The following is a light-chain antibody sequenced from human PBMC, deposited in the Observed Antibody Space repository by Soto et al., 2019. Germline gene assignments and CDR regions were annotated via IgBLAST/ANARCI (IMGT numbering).Light chain of an antibody. CDR1: SSDVGAYNY. Sequence: QSALTQPASVSGSPGQSITISCTGTSSDVGAYNYVSWYQPHPGKAPKLIIYQVRNRPAGVSNRFSGSKSGSTASLTISGLQAEDEADYYCSSYTTRGIPWVFGGGTKLTVL. CDR3: SSYTTRGIPWV. V-gene: IGLV2-14*01. CDR2: QVR. J-gene: IGLJ3*02.